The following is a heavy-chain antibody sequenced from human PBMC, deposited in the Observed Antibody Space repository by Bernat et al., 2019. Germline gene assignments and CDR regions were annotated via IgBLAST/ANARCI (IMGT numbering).Heavy chain of an antibody. D-gene: IGHD3-3*01. J-gene: IGHJ6*04. V-gene: IGHV1-18*01. CDR2: ISAYNGNT. CDR3: ARGPIRYYDFWSGSPQGMDV. Sequence: LVQSGAEVKKPGASVKVSCKASGYTFTSYGISWVRQAPGQGLEWMGWISAYNGNTNYAQELQGRVTMTTDTSTSTAYMELRSLRSDDTAVYYCARGPIRYYDFWSGSPQGMDVWGKGTTVTVSS. CDR1: GYTFTSYG.